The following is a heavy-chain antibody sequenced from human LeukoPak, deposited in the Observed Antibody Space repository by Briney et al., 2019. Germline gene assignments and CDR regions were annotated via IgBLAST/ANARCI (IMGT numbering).Heavy chain of an antibody. D-gene: IGHD1-26*01. V-gene: IGHV1-8*01. CDR2: MNPNSGNT. CDR3: ARSFELTGLLDY. CDR1: GYTFTSYD. J-gene: IGHJ4*02. Sequence: ASVKVSCKASGYTFTSYDINWVRQATGQGLEWMGWMNPNSGNTGYAQKFQGRVTMTTDTSTSTAYMELRSLRSDDTAVYYCARSFELTGLLDYWGQGTLVTVSS.